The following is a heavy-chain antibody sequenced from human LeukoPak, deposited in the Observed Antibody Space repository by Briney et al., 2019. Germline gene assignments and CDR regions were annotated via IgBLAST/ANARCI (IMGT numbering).Heavy chain of an antibody. D-gene: IGHD3-10*01. CDR1: GGSMNSGGDY. CDR3: ARDGWP. V-gene: IGHV4-61*02. CDR2: IYTGGRT. J-gene: IGHJ5*02. Sequence: SQTLSLTCSVSGGSMNSGGDYWTWIRQPAGKQLEWIGLIYTGGRTNYNPSLESRVTISIDTSKNRFSRALASVTVADTAAYYSARDGWPWGQGNLGTVSS.